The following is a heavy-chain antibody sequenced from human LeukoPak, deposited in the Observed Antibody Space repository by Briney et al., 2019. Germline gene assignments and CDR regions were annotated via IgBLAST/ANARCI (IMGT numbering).Heavy chain of an antibody. CDR1: GGSFSGYY. Sequence: KPSETLSLTCAVYGGSFSGYYWSWVRQPPGKGLEWIGEINNSGSTNYNPSLKSGVTISVDTTKNQFSLKLSSVTAAETAVYFCARGVNIWNIDVFDIWGQGTMVTVSS. CDR3: ARGVNIWNIDVFDI. CDR2: INNSGST. D-gene: IGHD1/OR15-1a*01. J-gene: IGHJ3*02. V-gene: IGHV4-34*01.